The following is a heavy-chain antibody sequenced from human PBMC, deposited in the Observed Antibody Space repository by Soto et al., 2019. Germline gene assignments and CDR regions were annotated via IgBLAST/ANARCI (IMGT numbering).Heavy chain of an antibody. Sequence: QVQLVQSGAEEKKPGASVMVCCKASGYTFTSYAMHWVRQAPGQRLEWMGWINAGNGNTKYSQKFQGRVTITRDTSASTAYMELSSLRSEDTAVYYCARDAQQWDFDYWGQVTLVTVSS. CDR3: ARDAQQWDFDY. J-gene: IGHJ4*02. V-gene: IGHV1-3*05. CDR1: GYTFTSYA. CDR2: INAGNGNT. D-gene: IGHD6-19*01.